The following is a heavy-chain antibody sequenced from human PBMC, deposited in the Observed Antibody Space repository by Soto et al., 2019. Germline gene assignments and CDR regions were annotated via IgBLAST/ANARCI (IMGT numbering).Heavy chain of an antibody. V-gene: IGHV3-53*02. Sequence: EVQVVETGGGLIQPGGSLRLSCAVSGFTVSSNYMSWVRQPPGKGPEGASDIYSGGSTYYADFVKGRFTISRDNSKNTLYLQMTSLRAEDTAVYYCARERDGHNPNWFDLWGQGTLVTVSS. CDR3: ARERDGHNPNWFDL. CDR1: GFTVSSNY. CDR2: IYSGGST. D-gene: IGHD2-8*01. J-gene: IGHJ5*02.